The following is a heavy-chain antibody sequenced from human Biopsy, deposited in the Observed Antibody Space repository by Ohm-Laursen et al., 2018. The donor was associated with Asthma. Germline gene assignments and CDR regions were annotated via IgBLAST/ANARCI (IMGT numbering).Heavy chain of an antibody. J-gene: IGHJ6*02. CDR1: GFAFGNYA. CDR2: ISYDGREK. D-gene: IGHD3-10*01. Sequence: RSLRLSCTASGFAFGNYAMYWVRQAPGKGPEWVALISYDGREKGYVDSVKGRFTISRDNFRNTLYVEMSSLRPEASATYYCAKDRFDGSVTSHYYYYGIDVWGQGTAVTVSS. V-gene: IGHV3-30*18. CDR3: AKDRFDGSVTSHYYYYGIDV.